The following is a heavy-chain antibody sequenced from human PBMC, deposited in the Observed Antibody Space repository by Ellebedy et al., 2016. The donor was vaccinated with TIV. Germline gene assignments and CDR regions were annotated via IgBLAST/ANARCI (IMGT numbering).Heavy chain of an antibody. CDR2: ISWNSGSI. J-gene: IGHJ2*01. V-gene: IGHV3-9*01. CDR3: ARGAGNNIRGWYFDL. D-gene: IGHD1/OR15-1a*01. CDR1: GFTFDDYA. Sequence: GGSLRLXXAASGFTFDDYAMHWVRQAPGKGLEWVSGISWNSGSIGYADSVKGRFTISRDNAKNSLYLQMNSLRAEDTAVYYCARGAGNNIRGWYFDLWGRGTLVTVSS.